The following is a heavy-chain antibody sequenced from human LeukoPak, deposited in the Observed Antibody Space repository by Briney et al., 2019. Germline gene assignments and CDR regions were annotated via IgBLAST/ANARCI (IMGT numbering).Heavy chain of an antibody. CDR1: GFSFSSYA. J-gene: IGHJ4*02. V-gene: IGHV3-21*05. CDR3: ARDHYGYYGSGSYRRFDY. D-gene: IGHD3-10*01. CDR2: ISSGSSYT. Sequence: GRSLRLSCAASGFSFSSYAMHWVRQAPGKGLEWVSYISSGSSYTNYADSVKGRFTISRDNAKNSLYLQMNSLRAEDTAVYYCARDHYGYYGSGSYRRFDYWGQGTLVTVSS.